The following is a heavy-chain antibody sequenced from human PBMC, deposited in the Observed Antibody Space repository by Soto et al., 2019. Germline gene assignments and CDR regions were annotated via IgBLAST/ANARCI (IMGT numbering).Heavy chain of an antibody. CDR3: ASVTRYCTGGGCNPNWFDP. Sequence: SETLSLTCTVSGGSISSGDYYWSWIRQPPGKGLEWIGCIFYTGSTYYNPSLKSRITISVHTSKSQFSLKLTSVTAADTAVYYCASVTRYCTGGGCNPNWFDPWGQGTLVTVSS. D-gene: IGHD2-8*02. CDR1: GGSISSGDYY. J-gene: IGHJ5*02. V-gene: IGHV4-30-4*01. CDR2: IFYTGST.